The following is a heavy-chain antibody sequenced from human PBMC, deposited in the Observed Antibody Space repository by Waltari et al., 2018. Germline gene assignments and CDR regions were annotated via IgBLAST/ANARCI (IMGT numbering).Heavy chain of an antibody. CDR1: GGSISSYY. Sequence: QVQLQESGPGLVKPSETLSLTCTVSGGSISSYYWSWIRQPPGKGLGWIGYIYTSGSTNYNPSLKSRVTISVDTSKNQFSLKLSSVTAADTAVYYCARVGWEPGAFDIWGQGTMVTVSS. CDR2: IYTSGST. D-gene: IGHD1-26*01. CDR3: ARVGWEPGAFDI. V-gene: IGHV4-4*09. J-gene: IGHJ3*02.